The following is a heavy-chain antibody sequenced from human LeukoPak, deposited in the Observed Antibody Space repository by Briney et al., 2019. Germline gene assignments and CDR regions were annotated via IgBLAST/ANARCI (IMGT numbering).Heavy chain of an antibody. V-gene: IGHV3-30*02. CDR1: GFTFSNYG. D-gene: IGHD1/OR15-1a*01. CDR3: ARVGRSNKPGG. J-gene: IGHJ4*02. Sequence: GGSLRLSCAASGFTFSNYGMHWVRQAPGKGLEWVAFIRYDGSNKYYADSVKGRFTISRDNAKNSLYLQMNNLRGEDTAVYYCARVGRSNKPGGWGQGTLVTVSS. CDR2: IRYDGSNK.